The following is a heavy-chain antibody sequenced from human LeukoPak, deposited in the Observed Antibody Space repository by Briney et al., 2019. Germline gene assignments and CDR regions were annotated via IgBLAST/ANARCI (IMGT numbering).Heavy chain of an antibody. CDR2: ISSNGGST. CDR1: GFTFSSYA. CDR3: ARDRIVGATVDAFDI. V-gene: IGHV3-64*01. Sequence: GGSLRLSCAASGFTFSSYAMHWVRQAPGKGLEYVSAISSNGGSTYYANSVKGRFTISRDNSKNTLYLQMGSLRAEDMAVYYCARDRIVGATVDAFDIWGQGTMVTVSS. D-gene: IGHD1-26*01. J-gene: IGHJ3*02.